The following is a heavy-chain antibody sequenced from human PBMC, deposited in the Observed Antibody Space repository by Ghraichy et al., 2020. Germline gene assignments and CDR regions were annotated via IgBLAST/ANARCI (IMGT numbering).Heavy chain of an antibody. D-gene: IGHD3-22*01. V-gene: IGHV4-4*07. CDR3: ARDFYDTSGLGDYGMDV. CDR2: TYISGSS. CDR1: GASVSRYY. Sequence: SETLSPTCTVSGASVSRYYWSWVRQPAGKGLEWIGRTYISGSSDYNPSLKSRVTMSLDTFKNQISLNLGSVTAADTAVYFCARDFYDTSGLGDYGMDVWGQGTTVTVAS. J-gene: IGHJ6*02.